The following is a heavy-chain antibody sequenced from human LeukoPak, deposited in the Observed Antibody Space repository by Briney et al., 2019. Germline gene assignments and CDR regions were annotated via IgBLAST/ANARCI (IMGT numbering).Heavy chain of an antibody. V-gene: IGHV4-38-2*02. CDR2: IYHSGST. J-gene: IGHJ6*03. Sequence: SETLSLTCTVSGGSISSYYWGWIRQPPGKGLEWIGSIYHSGSTYYNPSLKSRVTISVDTSKNQFSLKLSSVTAADTAVYYCARDYSNSGYYYYYMDVWGKGTTVTVSS. CDR1: GGSISSYY. D-gene: IGHD4-11*01. CDR3: ARDYSNSGYYYYYMDV.